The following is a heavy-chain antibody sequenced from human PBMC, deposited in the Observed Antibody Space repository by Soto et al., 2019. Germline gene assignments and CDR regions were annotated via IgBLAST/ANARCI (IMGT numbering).Heavy chain of an antibody. CDR3: AKDKPGYCSGGSCYQFDY. D-gene: IGHD2-15*01. CDR1: GFTFDDYA. Sequence: PGGSLRLSCAASGFTFDDYAMHWVRQAPGKGLEWVSGISWNSGSIGYADSVKGRFTISRDNAKNSLYLQMNSLRAEDTALYYCAKDKPGYCSGGSCYQFDYWGQGTLVTVSS. J-gene: IGHJ4*02. CDR2: ISWNSGSI. V-gene: IGHV3-9*01.